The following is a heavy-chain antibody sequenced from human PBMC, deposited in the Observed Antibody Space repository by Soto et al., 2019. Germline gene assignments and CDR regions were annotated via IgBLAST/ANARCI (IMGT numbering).Heavy chain of an antibody. CDR2: INPSGGST. CDR1: GYTFTSYY. J-gene: IGHJ4*02. D-gene: IGHD4-17*01. V-gene: IGHV1-46*01. CDR3: ATSGSTVVPNDY. Sequence: ASVKISCKASGYTFTSYYMHWVRQAPGQGLEWMGIINPSGGSTSYAQKFQGRVTMTRDTSTSTVYMELSSLRSEDTAVYYCATSGSTVVPNDYWGQGTLVTVSS.